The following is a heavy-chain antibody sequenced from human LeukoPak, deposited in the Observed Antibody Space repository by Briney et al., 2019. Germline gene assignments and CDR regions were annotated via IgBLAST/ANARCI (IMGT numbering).Heavy chain of an antibody. D-gene: IGHD4-17*01. V-gene: IGHV3-21*04. Sequence: GGSLRLSCAASGFTFSSYSMNWVRQAPGKGLEWVSSISSSSYIYYADSVKGRFTISRDNSKNTLYLQMNSLRAEDTAVYYCAKGSDYGDYFDYWGQGTLVTVSS. CDR1: GFTFSSYS. CDR2: ISSSSYI. CDR3: AKGSDYGDYFDY. J-gene: IGHJ4*02.